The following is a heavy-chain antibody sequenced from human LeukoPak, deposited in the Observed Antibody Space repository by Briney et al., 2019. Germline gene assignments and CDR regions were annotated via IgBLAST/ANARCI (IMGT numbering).Heavy chain of an antibody. V-gene: IGHV1-58*02. J-gene: IGHJ6*02. CDR1: GFTFTSSA. CDR3: AAVPPPIVGATRYYYGMDV. CDR2: IVVGSGNT. Sequence: GASVKVSCKASGFTFTSSAMQWVRQARGQRLEWIGWIVVGSGNTNYAQKFQERVTITRDMSTSTAYMELSSLRSEDTAVYYCAAVPPPIVGATRYYYGMDVWGQGTTVTVSS. D-gene: IGHD1-26*01.